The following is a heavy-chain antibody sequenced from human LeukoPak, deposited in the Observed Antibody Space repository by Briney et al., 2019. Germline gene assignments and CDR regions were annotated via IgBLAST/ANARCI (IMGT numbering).Heavy chain of an antibody. J-gene: IGHJ5*02. CDR3: ATGGSSSWYPNWFDP. CDR1: GRSFSRSY. V-gene: IGHV4-34*01. Sequence: SETLSLSYAVCGRSFSRSYWSWIRQPPGKGLEWIGEINHSGSTNYRPSLKSRLTISVDTSKNQYSLKLSSVTAADTAVYYCATGGSSSWYPNWFDPWGQGTLVTVSS. D-gene: IGHD6-13*01. CDR2: INHSGST.